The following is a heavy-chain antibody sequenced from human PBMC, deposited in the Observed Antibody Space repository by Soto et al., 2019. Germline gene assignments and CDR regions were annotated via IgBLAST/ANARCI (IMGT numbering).Heavy chain of an antibody. CDR1: GYSFTSYW. V-gene: IGHV5-51*01. CDR2: VYPGDSDT. J-gene: IGHJ4*01. CDR3: ARLSGCRNGVCYKFDY. Sequence: PGESLKISCQGSGYSFTSYWIAWVRQMPGKGRERMGIVYPGDSDTRYSPSFQGQVTISADKSISTAYLQWRSLKASDTAMYYCARLSGCRNGVCYKFDYWGQEPWSPSPQ. D-gene: IGHD2-8*01.